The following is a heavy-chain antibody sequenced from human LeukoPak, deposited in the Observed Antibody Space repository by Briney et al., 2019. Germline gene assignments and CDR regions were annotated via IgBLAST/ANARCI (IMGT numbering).Heavy chain of an antibody. V-gene: IGHV3-66*02. J-gene: IGHJ4*02. Sequence: PGGSLRLSCAASGFTVSSNYMSWVRQAPGRGLEWVSVIYSGGSTYYADSVKGRFTISRDNSKNTLYLQMNGLRAEDTAVYYCASTSNYHYYDSSGPTPGYWGPGTLVTVSS. CDR3: ASTSNYHYYDSSGPTPGY. CDR1: GFTVSSNY. D-gene: IGHD3-22*01. CDR2: IYSGGST.